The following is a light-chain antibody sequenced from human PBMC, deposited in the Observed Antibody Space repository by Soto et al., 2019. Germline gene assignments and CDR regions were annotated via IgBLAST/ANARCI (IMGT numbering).Light chain of an antibody. CDR1: QIVSSSY. Sequence: EIVLRQSPGTLSLSPGERATLSCRASQIVSSSYLAWYQQKPGQAPRLLIYGASSRATGIPDRFSGSGSGTDFTLTISRLEPEDFAVYYCQQYGSSPTTFGQGTKVDIK. CDR3: QQYGSSPTT. J-gene: IGKJ1*01. V-gene: IGKV3-20*01. CDR2: GAS.